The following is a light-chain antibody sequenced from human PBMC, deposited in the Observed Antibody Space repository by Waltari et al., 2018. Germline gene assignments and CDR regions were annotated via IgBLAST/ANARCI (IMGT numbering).Light chain of an antibody. CDR1: QSISSY. J-gene: IGKJ3*01. CDR3: QQSYSTPRT. CDR2: AAS. V-gene: IGKV1-39*01. Sequence: DIQMTQSPSSLSASVGDRVTITCRASQSISSYLNWYQQKPGKAPKLLIYAASSLQSGVPSRFRDGGTGTDFTLTISSLQPEDFATYYCQQSYSTPRTFGPGTKVDIK.